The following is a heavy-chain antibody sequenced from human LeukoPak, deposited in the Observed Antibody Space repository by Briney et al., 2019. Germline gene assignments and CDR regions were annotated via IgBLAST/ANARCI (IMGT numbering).Heavy chain of an antibody. D-gene: IGHD1-1*01. CDR3: ARNEVPGLRD. J-gene: IGHJ4*02. V-gene: IGHV3-53*01. CDR1: GFTVSSNY. Sequence: GGSLRLSCAASGFTVSSNYMTWVRQAPGKGLEWVSVIYAGGGTYYADSVKGRFTISRDNSKNTLYLQMNSLRAEDTAAYYCARNEVPGLRDWGQGTLVTVSS. CDR2: IYAGGGT.